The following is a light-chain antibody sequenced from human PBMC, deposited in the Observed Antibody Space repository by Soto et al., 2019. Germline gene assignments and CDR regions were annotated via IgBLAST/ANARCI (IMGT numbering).Light chain of an antibody. V-gene: IGKV3-20*01. CDR1: QSVSSSY. Sequence: EIVLTQSPGTLSLSPGERATLSCRASQSVSSSYLAWYQQKPGQAPRLLIYGASSRATGIPDRFSGSGSGTDFTLAISRLEPEDCEVYLCRQYSSSPWTFGQGTKVEIK. J-gene: IGKJ1*01. CDR2: GAS. CDR3: RQYSSSPWT.